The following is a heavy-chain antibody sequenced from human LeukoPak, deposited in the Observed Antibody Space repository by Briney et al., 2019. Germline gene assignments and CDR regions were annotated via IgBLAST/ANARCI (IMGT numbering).Heavy chain of an antibody. D-gene: IGHD2-15*01. CDR3: ARDMVD. Sequence: PGGSLRLSCAASGFNFSNYWMHWVRQAPGQGLEWVSRINIAGSVTTYADSVKGRFTISRDNAKKMLYLQMNSLRAEDTAVYYCARDMVDWGQGTLVTVSS. CDR1: GFNFSNYW. J-gene: IGHJ4*02. CDR2: INIAGSVT. V-gene: IGHV3-74*01.